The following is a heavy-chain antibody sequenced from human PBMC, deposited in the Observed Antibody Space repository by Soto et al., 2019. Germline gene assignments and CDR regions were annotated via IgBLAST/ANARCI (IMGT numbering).Heavy chain of an antibody. V-gene: IGHV4-59*08. J-gene: IGHJ3*02. CDR3: ARLGYCSGGSCYWRSAFDI. D-gene: IGHD2-15*01. CDR1: GGSISSYY. CDR2: IYYSGST. Sequence: SETLSLTCTVSGGSISSYYWSWIRQPPGKGLEWIGYIYYSGSTNYNPSLKSRVIISGDTSKNQFSLKLSSVTAADTAVYYCARLGYCSGGSCYWRSAFDIWGQGTMVTVSS.